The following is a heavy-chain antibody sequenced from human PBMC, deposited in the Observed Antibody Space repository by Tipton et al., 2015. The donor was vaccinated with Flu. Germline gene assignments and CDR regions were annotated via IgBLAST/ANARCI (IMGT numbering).Heavy chain of an antibody. D-gene: IGHD3-22*01. Sequence: QLVQSGAEVKKPGESLKISCKGSGYSFTTSWIGWVRQMPGKGLEWMGMIYPGDSDTRYSPSFQGLVTFSADKSINSAYLQWSSLKASDSAMYYCVRRRIVGHLDSFFDYWGQGTLVTVSS. V-gene: IGHV5-51*03. J-gene: IGHJ4*02. CDR2: IYPGDSDT. CDR3: VRRRIVGHLDSFFDY. CDR1: GYSFTTSW.